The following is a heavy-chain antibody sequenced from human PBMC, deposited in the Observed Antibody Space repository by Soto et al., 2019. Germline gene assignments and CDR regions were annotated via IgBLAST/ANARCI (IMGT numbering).Heavy chain of an antibody. CDR3: AREGELRYFDWLPQTNWFDP. V-gene: IGHV3-30*03. CDR1: GFTFSSYG. Sequence: GGSLRLSCAASGFTFSSYGMHWVRQAPGKRPEWVAVISYDGGNKYYADSVKGRFTISRDNSKNTLYLQMNSLRAEDTAVYYCAREGELRYFDWLPQTNWFDPWGQGTLVTVS. J-gene: IGHJ5*02. CDR2: ISYDGGNK. D-gene: IGHD3-9*01.